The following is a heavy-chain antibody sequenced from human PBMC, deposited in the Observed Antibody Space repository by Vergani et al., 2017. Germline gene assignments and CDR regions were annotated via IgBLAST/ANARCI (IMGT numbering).Heavy chain of an antibody. CDR3: AKMGTSSTSWAPAFDI. V-gene: IGHV1-8*01. J-gene: IGHJ3*02. Sequence: QVQLVQSGAEVKKPGASVKVSCKASGYTFTSYDINWVRQATGQGLEWMGWMNPNSGNTGYAQKLQGRVTMTRNTSISTAYMELSSLRSEDTAVYYCAKMGTSSTSWAPAFDIWGQGTMVTVSS. D-gene: IGHD2-2*01. CDR2: MNPNSGNT. CDR1: GYTFTSYD.